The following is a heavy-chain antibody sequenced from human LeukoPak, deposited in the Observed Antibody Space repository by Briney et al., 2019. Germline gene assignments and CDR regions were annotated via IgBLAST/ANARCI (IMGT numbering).Heavy chain of an antibody. J-gene: IGHJ5*01. D-gene: IGHD2-15*01. V-gene: IGHV3-21*01. CDR3: ARDIAHCSGDTCYNIRFDF. CDR1: GFTFSSYS. Sequence: GGSLRLSCAASGFTFSSYSMNWVRQAPGKGLEWVSSINSSSSYIYYADTVKGRFTMSKDKVKDSLYLQMTSLRAEDTAVYYCARDIAHCSGDTCYNIRFDFWGQGTLVTVSS. CDR2: INSSSSYI.